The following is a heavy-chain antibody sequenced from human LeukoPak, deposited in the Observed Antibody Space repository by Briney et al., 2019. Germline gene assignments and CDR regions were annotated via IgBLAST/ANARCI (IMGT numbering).Heavy chain of an antibody. D-gene: IGHD2-15*01. CDR1: GFTFSSYE. CDR3: ARSSRRYCSGGSCFTGLDY. Sequence: GGSLRLSCAASGFTFSSYEMNWVRQAPGKGLEWVSYISSSGSTIYYADSVKGRFTISRDNAKDSLYLQMNSLRAEDTAVYYCARSSRRYCSGGSCFTGLDYWGQGTLVTVSS. V-gene: IGHV3-48*03. CDR2: ISSSGSTI. J-gene: IGHJ4*02.